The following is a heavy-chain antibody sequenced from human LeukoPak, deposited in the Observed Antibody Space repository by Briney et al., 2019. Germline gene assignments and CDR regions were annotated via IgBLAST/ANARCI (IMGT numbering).Heavy chain of an antibody. J-gene: IGHJ4*02. Sequence: GGSLRLSCAASEFTFSNYAMSWVRQAPGKGLEWVSVIYSGGSTYYADSVKGRFTISRDNSKNTLYLQMNSLRAEDTAVYYCAKDGDGGYFDYWGQGTLVTVSS. V-gene: IGHV3-53*01. D-gene: IGHD4-23*01. CDR3: AKDGDGGYFDY. CDR1: EFTFSNYA. CDR2: IYSGGST.